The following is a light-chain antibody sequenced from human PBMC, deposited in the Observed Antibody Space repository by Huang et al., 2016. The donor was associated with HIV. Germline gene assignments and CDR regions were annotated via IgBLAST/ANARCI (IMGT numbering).Light chain of an antibody. J-gene: IGKJ2*01. V-gene: IGKV2-24*01. CDR2: EVS. Sequence: EIVMTQRPHSLPVALGQVASISCRSSQTLVHGDGTTYLSWLHQRPGQPPRLLIYEVSNRFSGVPGRISGSGAGTDFTLTSSRVQPEDVGFYFCAQATQFPFTFGQGTKLEI. CDR1: QTLVHGDGTTY. CDR3: AQATQFPFT.